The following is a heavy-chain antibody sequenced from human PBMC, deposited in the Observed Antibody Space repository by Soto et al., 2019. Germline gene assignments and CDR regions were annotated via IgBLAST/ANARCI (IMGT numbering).Heavy chain of an antibody. D-gene: IGHD5-18*01. CDR1: GFTFSSYG. Sequence: PGGSLRLSCAASGFTFSSYGMHWVRQAPGKGLEWVAVISYDGSNKYYADSVKGRFTISRDNSKNTLYLQMNSLRAEDTAVYYCAKESGEYSYGVGYNWFDPWGQGTLVTVSS. V-gene: IGHV3-30*18. CDR3: AKESGEYSYGVGYNWFDP. CDR2: ISYDGSNK. J-gene: IGHJ5*02.